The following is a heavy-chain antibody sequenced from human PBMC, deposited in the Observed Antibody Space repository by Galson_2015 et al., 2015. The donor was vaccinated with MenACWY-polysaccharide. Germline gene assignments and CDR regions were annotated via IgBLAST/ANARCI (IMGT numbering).Heavy chain of an antibody. J-gene: IGHJ5*02. CDR3: AKDSTDFWSVAGRFDH. CDR1: GYTFTSYA. V-gene: IGHV3-23*01. CDR2: IRSSGANT. Sequence: SLRLSCAASGYTFTSYAMSRVRQAPGKGLEWVSAIRSSGANTYYAGSVKGRFTISRDNSKNTLYLQMNSLRAEDTAVYYCAKDSTDFWSVAGRFDHWGQGTLVTVSS. D-gene: IGHD3-3*01.